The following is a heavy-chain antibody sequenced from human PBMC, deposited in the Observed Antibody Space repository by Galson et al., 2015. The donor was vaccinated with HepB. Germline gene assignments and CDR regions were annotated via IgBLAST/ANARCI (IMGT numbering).Heavy chain of an antibody. D-gene: IGHD5/OR15-5a*01. Sequence: GLEWVSYISDSGSSAYYADSVRGRFSISRDNAKNSLYLQMNSLRAEDTAVYFCARVVSTPPRGGDNQPHSYYYYYMDVWGKGTTVTVSS. CDR2: ISDSGSSA. V-gene: IGHV3-11*01. CDR3: ARVVSTPPRGGDNQPHSYYYYYMDV. J-gene: IGHJ6*03.